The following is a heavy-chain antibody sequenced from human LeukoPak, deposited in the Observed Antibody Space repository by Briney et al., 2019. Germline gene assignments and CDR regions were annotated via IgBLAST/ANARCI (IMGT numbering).Heavy chain of an antibody. D-gene: IGHD6-13*01. V-gene: IGHV3-48*01. CDR3: ARAGITTTGPLFQH. Sequence: PGGSLRLSCAASGFTFSSYAMSWVRQAPGKGLEWVSYISSSSSTIYYADSVKGRFTISRDNAKSSLYLQMNSLRAEDTAVYYCARAGITTTGPLFQHWGQGTLVTVSS. J-gene: IGHJ1*01. CDR2: ISSSSSTI. CDR1: GFTFSSYA.